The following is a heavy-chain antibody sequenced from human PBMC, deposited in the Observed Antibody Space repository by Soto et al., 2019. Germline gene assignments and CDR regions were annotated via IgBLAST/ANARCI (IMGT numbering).Heavy chain of an antibody. CDR3: AKGRGGNYYYGMDV. D-gene: IGHD2-15*01. Sequence: QPGGSLRLSSAASGFTFISYGMHWVRQARGKGLEWVAVIPYDGSNNYYADSVKGRFTISRDNSQNTVYLHMNSLRAEDTAVYYCAKGRGGNYYYGMDVWGQGTTVTDSS. CDR2: IPYDGSNN. J-gene: IGHJ6*02. V-gene: IGHV3-30*18. CDR1: GFTFISYG.